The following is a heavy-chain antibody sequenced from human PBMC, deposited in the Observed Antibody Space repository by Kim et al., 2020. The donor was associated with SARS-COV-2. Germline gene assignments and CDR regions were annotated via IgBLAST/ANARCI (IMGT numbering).Heavy chain of an antibody. CDR3: ARGLPVVRGVIRWFDP. CDR1: GGSISRYY. CDR2: IYYSGST. D-gene: IGHD3-10*01. Sequence: SETLSLTCTVSGGSISRYYWSWIRQPPGKGLEWIGYIYYSGSTNYNPSLKSRVTISVDTSKNQFSLKLSSVTAADTAVYYCARGLPVVRGVIRWFDPWGQGTLVTVSS. J-gene: IGHJ5*02. V-gene: IGHV4-59*13.